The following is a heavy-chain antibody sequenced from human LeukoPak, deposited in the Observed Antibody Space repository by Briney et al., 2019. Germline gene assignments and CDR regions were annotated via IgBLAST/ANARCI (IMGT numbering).Heavy chain of an antibody. J-gene: IGHJ6*04. Sequence: SETLSLTCAVYGGSFSGYYWSWIRQPPGKGLEWIGEINHSGSTNYNPSLKSRVTISVDTSKNQFSLKLSSVTAADTAVYYCARAPLGYLMDVWGKGTTVTVSS. CDR3: ARAPLGYLMDV. CDR1: GGSFSGYY. D-gene: IGHD6-13*01. V-gene: IGHV4-34*01. CDR2: INHSGST.